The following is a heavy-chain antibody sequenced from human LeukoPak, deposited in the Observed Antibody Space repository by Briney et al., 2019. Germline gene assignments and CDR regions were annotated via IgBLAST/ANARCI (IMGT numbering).Heavy chain of an antibody. J-gene: IGHJ4*02. V-gene: IGHV1-2*02. CDR3: ARDGRPSGDIVVVVAATGGFDY. D-gene: IGHD2-15*01. CDR1: GYTFTDFY. CDR2: INPNSGGT. Sequence: GASVKVSCKASGYTFTDFYMHWLRQAPGQGLEWMGWINPNSGGTDYAQKFQGRVTMTRDTSISTAYMELIRLRSDDTAVYYCARDGRPSGDIVVVVAATGGFDYWGQGTLVTVSS.